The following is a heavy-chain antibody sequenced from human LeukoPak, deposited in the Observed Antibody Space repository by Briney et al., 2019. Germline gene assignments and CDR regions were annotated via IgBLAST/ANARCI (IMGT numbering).Heavy chain of an antibody. V-gene: IGHV3-30*02. Sequence: GGSLRLSCAASGFTFSSYGMHWVRQAPGKGLEWVAFIRYDGSNKYYADSVKGRLTISRDNSMNTLYLQMNSLRAEDTAVYYCAKDLTYNWNYFDYWGQGTLVTVSS. J-gene: IGHJ4*02. CDR3: AKDLTYNWNYFDY. CDR1: GFTFSSYG. CDR2: IRYDGSNK. D-gene: IGHD1-20*01.